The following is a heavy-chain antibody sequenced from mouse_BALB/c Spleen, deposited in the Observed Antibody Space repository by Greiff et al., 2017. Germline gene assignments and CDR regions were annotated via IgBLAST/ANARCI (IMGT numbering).Heavy chain of an antibody. Sequence: EVQGVEPGAELVKPGASVKLSCTASGFNITDTYMHWVKQRPEQGLEWIGRIDPANGNTKYDPKFQGKATITADTSSNTAYLQLSSLTSEDTAVYYCGRGTDYWYFDVWGAGTTVTVSS. CDR2: IDPANGNT. V-gene: IGHV14-3*02. CDR3: GRGTDYWYFDV. J-gene: IGHJ1*01. D-gene: IGHD4-1*01. CDR1: GFNITDTY.